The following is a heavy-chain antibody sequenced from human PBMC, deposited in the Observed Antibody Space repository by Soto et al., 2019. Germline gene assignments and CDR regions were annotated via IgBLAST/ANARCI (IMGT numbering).Heavy chain of an antibody. CDR3: ARLYCSSVSCDIGY. J-gene: IGHJ4*02. CDR2: IYQSGKT. V-gene: IGHV4-38-2*01. CDR1: SLTVRNAFD. D-gene: IGHD2-2*01. Sequence: PSDSISIASAACSLTVRNAFDWYSIRKTPGKGLEWLGSIYQSGKTYYNPSLKSRLTLSMDTSKNEFSVRLRSVTAADTAVYFCARLYCSSVSCDIGYWGPG.